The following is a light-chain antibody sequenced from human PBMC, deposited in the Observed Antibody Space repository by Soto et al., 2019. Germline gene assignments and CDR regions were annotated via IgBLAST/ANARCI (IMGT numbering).Light chain of an antibody. Sequence: EVVLPQSPGTLSLSPGERATLSCGASPSVGSSYLAWYQQKPGQAPRLLIYGAYTRATDIPDRFSGSGSGTEDTLTSSTLELENFAVYYWQQYINSPCTFGQGTKVEIK. J-gene: IGKJ1*01. CDR2: GAY. CDR1: PSVGSSY. CDR3: QQYINSPCT. V-gene: IGKV3-20*01.